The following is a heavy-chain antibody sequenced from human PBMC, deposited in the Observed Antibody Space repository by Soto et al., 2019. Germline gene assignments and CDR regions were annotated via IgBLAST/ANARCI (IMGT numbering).Heavy chain of an antibody. V-gene: IGHV3-15*01. CDR3: TTEVYCSGGSCYSKAPFDY. CDR1: GFTFSNAW. CDR2: IKSKTDGGTT. J-gene: IGHJ4*02. D-gene: IGHD2-15*01. Sequence: EVQLVESGGGWVKPGGSLRLSCAASGFTFSNAWMSWVLQAPGKGLEWVGRIKSKTDGGTTDYAAPVKGRFTLSRDDSKNTLYLQMNSLKTEDTAVYYCTTEVYCSGGSCYSKAPFDYWGQGTLVTVSS.